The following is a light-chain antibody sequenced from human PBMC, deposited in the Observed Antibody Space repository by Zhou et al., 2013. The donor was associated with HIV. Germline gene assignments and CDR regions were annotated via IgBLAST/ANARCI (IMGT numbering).Light chain of an antibody. J-gene: IGKJ4*01. CDR3: LQRNSFPLT. Sequence: DIQMTQSPSSLSASVGDRVTITCRASQDIRSSLDWYQQKPGKAPKCLIFATSSLQSGVPSRFGGSGSGTEFTLTISSLQPEDFATYYCLQRNSFPLTFGGGTKVEIK. V-gene: IGKV1-17*01. CDR2: ATS. CDR1: QDIRSS.